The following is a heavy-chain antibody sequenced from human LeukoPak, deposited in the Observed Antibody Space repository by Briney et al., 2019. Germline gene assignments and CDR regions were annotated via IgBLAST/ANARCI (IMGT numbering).Heavy chain of an antibody. J-gene: IGHJ6*02. D-gene: IGHD3-10*01. Sequence: PGGSLRLSCAASGFTFSSYSTNWVRQAPGKGLEWVSYISSSSSTIYYADSVKGRFTISRDNAKNSLYLQMNSLRAEDTAVYYCARDLRGYGMDVWGQGTTVTVSS. CDR3: ARDLRGYGMDV. CDR2: ISSSSSTI. CDR1: GFTFSSYS. V-gene: IGHV3-48*01.